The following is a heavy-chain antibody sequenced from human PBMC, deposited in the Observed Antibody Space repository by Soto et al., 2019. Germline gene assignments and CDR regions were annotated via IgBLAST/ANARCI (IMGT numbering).Heavy chain of an antibody. CDR2: ISGYNGNA. CDR1: GYTFTNFG. CDR3: ARDCTTGLCSYGMDV. Sequence: EASVKVSCKTSGYTFTNFGITWVRQAPGQGLEWMGRISGYNGNAKYSQKVQGRVTMTTDTSTSTAYMEVRGLRFDDTAVYFCARDCTTGLCSYGMDVWGQGTTVTVSS. J-gene: IGHJ6*02. D-gene: IGHD3-10*02. V-gene: IGHV1-18*01.